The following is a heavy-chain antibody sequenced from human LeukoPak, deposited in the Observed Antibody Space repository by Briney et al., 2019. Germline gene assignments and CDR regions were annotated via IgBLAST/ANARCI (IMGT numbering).Heavy chain of an antibody. D-gene: IGHD3-10*02. CDR3: AELGITMIGGV. V-gene: IGHV3-48*03. CDR2: ISSSGSAI. Sequence: GGPLRLSCAASGFTFSSYEMNWVRQAPGKGLEWVSYISSSGSAIYYADSVKGRFTISRDNAKNSLYLQMNSLRAEDTAVYYCAELGITMIGGVWGKGTTVTISS. CDR1: GFTFSSYE. J-gene: IGHJ6*04.